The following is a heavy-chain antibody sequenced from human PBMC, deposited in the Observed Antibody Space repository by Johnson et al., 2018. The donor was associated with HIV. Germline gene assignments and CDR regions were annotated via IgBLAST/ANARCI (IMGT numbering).Heavy chain of an antibody. D-gene: IGHD4-23*01. J-gene: IGHJ3*02. CDR2: VSYDASNK. CDR1: AFSFSGYA. CDR3: ARDPGNGGRPFDAFDI. Sequence: QMQLVESGGGVVQPGRSLRLSCTSAFSFSGYAMHWVRQAPGKGLEWVDVVSYDASNKYYADSVKGRFTISRDNSKNTVFLQMDSLRGEDTADYYCARDPGNGGRPFDAFDIWGQGTMVTVSS. V-gene: IGHV3-30*04.